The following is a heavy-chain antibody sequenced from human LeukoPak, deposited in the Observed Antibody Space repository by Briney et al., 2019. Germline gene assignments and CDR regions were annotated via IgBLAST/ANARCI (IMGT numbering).Heavy chain of an antibody. J-gene: IGHJ4*02. D-gene: IGHD3-22*01. CDR1: GYIFTNYW. Sequence: GESLKISCKGSGYIFTNYWIGWVRQMPGKGLEWMGIIYPGDSDTRYSPSFQGQVTISADKSISTAYLQWSSLKASDTAMYYCASGYYYDSSGYLPGDYWGQGTLVTVSS. CDR3: ASGYYYDSSGYLPGDY. V-gene: IGHV5-51*01. CDR2: IYPGDSDT.